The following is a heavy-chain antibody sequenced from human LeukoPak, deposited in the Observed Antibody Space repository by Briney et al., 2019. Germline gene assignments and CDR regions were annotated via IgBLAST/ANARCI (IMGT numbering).Heavy chain of an antibody. CDR1: GFTISSYE. CDR3: ASNSGTARPLYFYY. J-gene: IGHJ4*02. CDR2: ISSSGSTI. V-gene: IGHV3-48*03. D-gene: IGHD1-26*01. Sequence: GGSLRLSCAASGFTISSYEMDWVRQAPGQGLEWVSYISSSGSTIYYADSVKGRFTISRDNAKSSLYLQMNSLRAEDTAVYYCASNSGTARPLYFYYWGQGALVTVSS.